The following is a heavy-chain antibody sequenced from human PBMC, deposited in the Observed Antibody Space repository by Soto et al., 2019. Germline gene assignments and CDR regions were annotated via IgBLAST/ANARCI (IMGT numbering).Heavy chain of an antibody. Sequence: ASVKVSCKASGYTFTSYGISWVRQAPGQGLEWMGWISAYNGNTNYAQKLQGRVTISVDTSKNQFSLKLSSVTAADTAVYYCATDAYGYCSGGSCYRAFDYWGQGTLVTVS. CDR3: ATDAYGYCSGGSCYRAFDY. CDR1: GYTFTSYG. D-gene: IGHD2-15*01. V-gene: IGHV1-18*01. CDR2: ISAYNGNT. J-gene: IGHJ4*02.